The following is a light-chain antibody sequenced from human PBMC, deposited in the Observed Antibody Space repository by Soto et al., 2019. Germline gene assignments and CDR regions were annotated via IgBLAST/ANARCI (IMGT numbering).Light chain of an antibody. Sequence: DIQMTQSPSSLSASVGDRVTITCQASQDISDHLNWYQQKSGQAPNLLIYDASSLETGVPSRFNGGGSGTHFTFTITGLQPEDIGTYYCQQSYRTVWTFGQGTKVEIK. V-gene: IGKV1-33*01. J-gene: IGKJ1*01. CDR2: DAS. CDR1: QDISDH. CDR3: QQSYRTVWT.